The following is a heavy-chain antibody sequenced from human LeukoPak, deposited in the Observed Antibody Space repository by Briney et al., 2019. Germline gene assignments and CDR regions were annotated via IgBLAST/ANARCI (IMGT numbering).Heavy chain of an antibody. Sequence: TGGSLRLSCAASGFTFDYYWMTWVRQAPGKGLEWLANIKESGSEKYYVDSVKGRFTISRDNAKNSLYLQMNSLRVEDTAVYYCARDVGGSLDYWGQGTLVTVSS. CDR3: ARDVGGSLDY. CDR2: IKESGSEK. J-gene: IGHJ4*02. D-gene: IGHD1-26*01. CDR1: GFTFDYYW. V-gene: IGHV3-7*01.